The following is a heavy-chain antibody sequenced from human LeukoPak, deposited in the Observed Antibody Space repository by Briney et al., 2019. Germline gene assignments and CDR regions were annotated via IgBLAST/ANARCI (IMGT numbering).Heavy chain of an antibody. Sequence: KPSETLSLTCAVYGGSFSGYYWSWIRQPPGKGLEWIGEINHSGSTNYNPSLKSRVTISVDTSKNQFSLKLSSVTAADTAVYYCARSSGWPDYWGQGTLVTVSS. CDR3: ARSSGWPDY. D-gene: IGHD6-19*01. J-gene: IGHJ4*02. CDR2: INHSGST. CDR1: GGSFSGYY. V-gene: IGHV4-34*01.